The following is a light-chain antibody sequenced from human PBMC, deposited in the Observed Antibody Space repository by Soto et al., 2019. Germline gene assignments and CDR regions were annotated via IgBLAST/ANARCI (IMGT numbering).Light chain of an antibody. CDR3: QEYNCYPGT. CDR1: QSISSW. V-gene: IGKV1-5*03. J-gene: IGKJ1*01. CDR2: KAS. Sequence: DIQMTQSPSTLSASVGDRVTITCRASQSISSWLAWYQQKPGKAPKLLIYKASSLESGVPSRFSGSGSGTEFTLTISSLQPDDFSTYYCQEYNCYPGTFGQDPKVDI.